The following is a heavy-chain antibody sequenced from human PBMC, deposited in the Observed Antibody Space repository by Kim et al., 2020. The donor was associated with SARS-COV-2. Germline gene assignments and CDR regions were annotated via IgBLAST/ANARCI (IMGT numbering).Heavy chain of an antibody. Sequence: ASVKVSCKASGYTFTSYAMHWVRQAPGQRLEWMGWINAGNGNTKYSQKFQGRVTITRDTSASTAYMELSSLRSEDTAVYYCARAVGVVVPAAMGYWGQGTLVTVSS. CDR3: ARAVGVVVPAAMGY. J-gene: IGHJ4*02. CDR1: GYTFTSYA. CDR2: INAGNGNT. D-gene: IGHD2-2*01. V-gene: IGHV1-3*01.